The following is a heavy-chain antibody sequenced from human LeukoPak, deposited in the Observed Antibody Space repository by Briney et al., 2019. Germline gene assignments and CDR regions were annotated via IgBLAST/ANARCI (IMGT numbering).Heavy chain of an antibody. D-gene: IGHD3-22*01. CDR2: IYTSGST. CDR1: SGSISSSSYY. CDR3: ASGYYYRQDY. J-gene: IGHJ4*02. V-gene: IGHV4-61*02. Sequence: SETLSLTCTVSSGSISSSSYYWSWIRQPAGKGLEWIGRIYTSGSTNYNPSLKSRVTISVDTSKNQFSLQLSSVTAADTAVYYCASGYYYRQDYWGQGTLVTDSS.